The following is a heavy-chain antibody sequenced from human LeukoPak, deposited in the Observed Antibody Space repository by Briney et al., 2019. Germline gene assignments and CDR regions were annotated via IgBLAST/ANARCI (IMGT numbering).Heavy chain of an antibody. CDR3: ARDKVAGQPVSRNRLEYFDY. CDR1: GGSISSSSYY. D-gene: IGHD6-19*01. CDR2: IYYSGST. Sequence: SETLSLTCTVSGGSISSSSYYWGWIRQPPGKGLEWIGSIYYSGSTYYNPSLKSRVTISVDTSKNQFSLKLSSVTAADTAVCYCARDKVAGQPVSRNRLEYFDYWGQGTLVTVSS. J-gene: IGHJ4*02. V-gene: IGHV4-39*07.